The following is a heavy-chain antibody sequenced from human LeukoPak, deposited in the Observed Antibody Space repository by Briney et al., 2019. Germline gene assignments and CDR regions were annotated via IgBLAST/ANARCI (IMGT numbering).Heavy chain of an antibody. CDR3: ARGRYGSGSRLGGY. CDR2: ISSSSSYI. V-gene: IGHV3-21*01. Sequence: GGSLRLSCAASGFTFSSYSMNWVRQAPGKGLEWVSSISSSSSYIYYADSVKGRFTISRDNAKNSLYLQMNSLRAEDTAVYYCARGRYGSGSRLGGYWGQGTLVTVSS. J-gene: IGHJ4*02. D-gene: IGHD3-10*01. CDR1: GFTFSSYS.